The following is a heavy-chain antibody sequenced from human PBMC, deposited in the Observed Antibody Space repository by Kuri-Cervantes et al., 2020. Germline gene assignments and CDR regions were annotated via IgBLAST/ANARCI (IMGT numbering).Heavy chain of an antibody. V-gene: IGHV4-38-2*01. CDR3: ARTRITFGGVIVIRWFDP. Sequence: SETLSLTCAVSGYSISSGYYWGWIRQPPGKGLEWIGSIYHSGSTYYNPSLKSRVTISVDTSKNQFSLKLSSVTAADTAVYYCARTRITFGGVIVIRWFDPWGQGTLVTVSS. J-gene: IGHJ5*02. CDR1: GYSISSGYY. CDR2: IYHSGST. D-gene: IGHD3-16*02.